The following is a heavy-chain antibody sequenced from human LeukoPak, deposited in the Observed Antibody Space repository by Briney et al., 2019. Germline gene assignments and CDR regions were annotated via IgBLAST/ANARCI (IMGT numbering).Heavy chain of an antibody. D-gene: IGHD6-6*01. CDR3: ASYLKYSSSGYYYYMDV. CDR1: GGSISSYY. J-gene: IGHJ6*03. CDR2: IYYSGNT. V-gene: IGHV4-59*08. Sequence: SETLSLTCTVSGGSISSYYWSWIRQPPGKGLEWIGYIYYSGNTNYNPSLKSRVTISVDTSKNQFSLKLSSATAADTAVYYCASYLKYSSSGYYYYMDVWGKGTTVAVSS.